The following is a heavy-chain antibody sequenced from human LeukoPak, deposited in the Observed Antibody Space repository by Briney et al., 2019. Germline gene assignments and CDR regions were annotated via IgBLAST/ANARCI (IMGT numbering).Heavy chain of an antibody. D-gene: IGHD4-11*01. V-gene: IGHV3-49*04. CDR1: EFTFADYA. J-gene: IGHJ4*02. Sequence: PGGSLRLSCTASEFTFADYAMTWVRQAPGRGLEWVGFIRSKAFGGTAEYAASVKGRFTIPRDDSKSITYLQMNSLKTEDTAMYYCTRAPYSNYVNLDYWGQGTLVTVSS. CDR2: IRSKAFGGTA. CDR3: TRAPYSNYVNLDY.